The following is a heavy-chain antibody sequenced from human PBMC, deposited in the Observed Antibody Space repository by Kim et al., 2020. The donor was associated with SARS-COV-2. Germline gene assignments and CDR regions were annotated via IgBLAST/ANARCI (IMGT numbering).Heavy chain of an antibody. Sequence: SETLSLTCAVYGGSFSGYYWSWIRQPPGKGLEWIGEINHSGSTNYNPSLKSRVTISVDTSKNQFSLKLSSVTAADTAVYYCARGVGYCSSTSCYNDYWGQGTLVTVSS. D-gene: IGHD2-2*01. V-gene: IGHV4-34*01. CDR1: GGSFSGYY. CDR2: INHSGST. CDR3: ARGVGYCSSTSCYNDY. J-gene: IGHJ4*02.